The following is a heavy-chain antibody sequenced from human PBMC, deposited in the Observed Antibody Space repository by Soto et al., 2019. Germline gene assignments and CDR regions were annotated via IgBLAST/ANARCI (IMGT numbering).Heavy chain of an antibody. CDR2: ISYDGSNK. CDR1: GFTFSSYA. D-gene: IGHD2-15*01. Sequence: QVQLVESGGGVVQPGRSLRLSCAASGFTFSSYAMHWVRQAPGKGLEWVAVISYDGSNKYYPDSVKDRVTISADNSKNTAYLQMNSLIAEGTAMYYSARASHSWYYDYWCQGALVSVSS. CDR3: ARASHSWYYDY. J-gene: IGHJ4*02. V-gene: IGHV3-30-3*01.